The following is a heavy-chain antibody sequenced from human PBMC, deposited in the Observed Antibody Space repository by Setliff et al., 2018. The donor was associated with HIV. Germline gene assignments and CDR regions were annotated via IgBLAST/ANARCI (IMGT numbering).Heavy chain of an antibody. CDR3: ARELCTGGYCYSDY. D-gene: IGHD2-8*02. CDR2: IQSKTDGGAT. Sequence: GGSLRLSCAASGFTFSNAWMSWVRQAPGKGLEWVGRIQSKTDGGATDYAAPVKGRFTISRDDSQNTLFLQMNSLILEDTAVFYCARELCTGGYCYSDYWGQGTLVTVSS. CDR1: GFTFSNAW. V-gene: IGHV3-15*01. J-gene: IGHJ4*02.